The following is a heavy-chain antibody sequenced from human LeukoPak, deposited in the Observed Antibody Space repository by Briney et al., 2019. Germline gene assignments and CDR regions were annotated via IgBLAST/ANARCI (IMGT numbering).Heavy chain of an antibody. D-gene: IGHD3-22*01. Sequence: PGGSLRLSCVASGFTFGKYWMSWVRQAPGKGLEWVANIKLDGSEKNYVDSVKGRFTTSRDNTKNSLYLQMNSLRAEDTAVYYCARGSTYYDSSGQVPFDYWGQGTLVTVSS. V-gene: IGHV3-7*01. CDR1: GFTFGKYW. CDR2: IKLDGSEK. J-gene: IGHJ4*02. CDR3: ARGSTYYDSSGQVPFDY.